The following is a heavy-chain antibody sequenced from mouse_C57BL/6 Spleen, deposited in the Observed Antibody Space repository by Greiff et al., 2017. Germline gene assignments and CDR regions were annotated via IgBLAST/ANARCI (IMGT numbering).Heavy chain of an antibody. J-gene: IGHJ2*01. CDR1: GYTFTDYN. Sequence: EVKLQESGPELVKPGASVKIPCKASGYTFTDYNMDWVKQSHGKSLAWIGDINPNNGGTISNQTFTGKATLTVDKSSSTAYMELRSLATEYSAGYYCARNGYDYCIDYWGQGTTLTVSS. V-gene: IGHV1-18*01. CDR2: INPNNGGT. D-gene: IGHD2-4*01. CDR3: ARNGYDYCIDY.